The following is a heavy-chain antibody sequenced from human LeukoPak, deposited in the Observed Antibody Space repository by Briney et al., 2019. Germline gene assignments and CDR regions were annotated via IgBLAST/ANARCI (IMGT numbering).Heavy chain of an antibody. Sequence: ASVKVSCKASGGTFSSYAISWVRQAPGQGLEWMGWISAYNGNTNYAQKLQGRVTMTTDTSTGTAYMELRSLRSDDTAVYYCARDLGYGEYYYYYGMDVWGQGTTVTVSS. D-gene: IGHD5-18*01. CDR3: ARDLGYGEYYYYYGMDV. CDR2: ISAYNGNT. CDR1: GGTFSSYA. V-gene: IGHV1-18*01. J-gene: IGHJ6*02.